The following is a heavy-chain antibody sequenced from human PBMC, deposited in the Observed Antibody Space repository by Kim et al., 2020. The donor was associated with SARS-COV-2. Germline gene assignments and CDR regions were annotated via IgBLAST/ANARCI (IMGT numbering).Heavy chain of an antibody. D-gene: IGHD2-15*01. CDR3: AKDGAGWHYFDY. J-gene: IGHJ4*02. CDR2: IWYDGSNK. CDR1: GFTFSSYG. V-gene: IGHV3-33*06. Sequence: GGSLRLSCAASGFTFSSYGMHWVRQAPGKGLEWVAVIWYDGSNKYYADSVKGRFTISRDNSKNTLYLQMNSLRAEDTAVYYCAKDGAGWHYFDYWGQGTLVTVSS.